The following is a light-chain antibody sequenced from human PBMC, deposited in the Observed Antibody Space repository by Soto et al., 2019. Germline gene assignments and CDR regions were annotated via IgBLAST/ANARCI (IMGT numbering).Light chain of an antibody. CDR1: QSISSW. CDR2: DAS. CDR3: QQYNSYPLT. Sequence: DIQMTQSPSTLSASVEDRVTITCRASQSISSWLAWYQQKPGKAPKLLIYDASSLESGVPSRFSGSGSGTEFPLTISSLPSDDFATYYCQQYNSYPLTFGGGTKGEIK. V-gene: IGKV1-5*01. J-gene: IGKJ4*01.